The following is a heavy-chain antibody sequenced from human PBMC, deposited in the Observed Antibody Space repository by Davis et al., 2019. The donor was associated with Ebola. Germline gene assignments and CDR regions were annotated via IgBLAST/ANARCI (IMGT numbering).Heavy chain of an antibody. CDR2: IKQDGSEK. CDR3: ARRSSQALD. Sequence: PSETLSLTCAASGFTFSSYWMSWVRQAPGKGLEWVANIKQDGSEKYYVDSVKGRFTISRDNAKNSLYLQMNSLRAEDTAVYYCARRSSQALDWGQGTLVTVSS. CDR1: GFTFSSYW. J-gene: IGHJ4*02. V-gene: IGHV3-7*01. D-gene: IGHD6-6*01.